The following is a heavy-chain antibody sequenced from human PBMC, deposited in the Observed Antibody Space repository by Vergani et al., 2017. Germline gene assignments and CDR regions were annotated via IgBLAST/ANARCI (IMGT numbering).Heavy chain of an antibody. V-gene: IGHV3-33*01. D-gene: IGHD4-17*01. CDR3: ARDDGDDGDPDYFDY. J-gene: IGHJ4*02. CDR1: GFTFSSYG. Sequence: QVQLVESGGGVVQPGRSLRLSCAASGFTFSSYGMHWVRQAPGKGLEWVAVIWYDGSNKYYADSVKGRFTISRDNSKNTLYLQMNSLRAEDTAVYYCARDDGDDGDPDYFDYWGQGTLVTVSS. CDR2: IWYDGSNK.